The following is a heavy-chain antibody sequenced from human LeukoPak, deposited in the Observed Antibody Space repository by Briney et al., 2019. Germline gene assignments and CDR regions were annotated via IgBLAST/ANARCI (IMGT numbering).Heavy chain of an antibody. CDR1: GFTFSSYE. Sequence: GGSLRLSCAASGFTFSSYEMNWVRQAPGQGLEWVSVIYSGGSTYYADSVKGRFTISRDNSKNTLYLQMNSLRAEDTAVYYCARDLRDSGGYLSFDYWGQGTLVTVSS. CDR2: IYSGGST. V-gene: IGHV3-66*01. J-gene: IGHJ4*02. CDR3: ARDLRDSGGYLSFDY. D-gene: IGHD3-22*01.